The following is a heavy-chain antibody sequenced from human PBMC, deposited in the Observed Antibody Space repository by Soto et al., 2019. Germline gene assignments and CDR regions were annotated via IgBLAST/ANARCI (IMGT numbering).Heavy chain of an antibody. Sequence: PSETLSLTCAVYGGSFSGYYWSWIRQPPGKGLEWIGEINHSGSTYYNPSLKSRVTISVDTSKNQFSLKLSSVTAADTAVYYCAGSHRMTTVTTSWFDPWGQGTLVTVSS. CDR1: GGSFSGYY. D-gene: IGHD4-17*01. CDR3: AGSHRMTTVTTSWFDP. CDR2: INHSGST. V-gene: IGHV4-34*01. J-gene: IGHJ5*02.